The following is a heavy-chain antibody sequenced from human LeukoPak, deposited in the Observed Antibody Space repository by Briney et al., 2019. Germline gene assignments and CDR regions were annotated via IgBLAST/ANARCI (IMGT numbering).Heavy chain of an antibody. CDR3: ARGAAGIVGATPYWFDP. CDR2: IYYSGST. Sequence: PSETLSLTCTVFGDSIRSTTYYWAWIRQPPGKGLEWIGTIYYSGSTYYNPSLKNRVTISVDPSSNQFSLKLSSVTAADTAVYYCARGAAGIVGATPYWFDPWGQGTLVTVSS. D-gene: IGHD1-26*01. J-gene: IGHJ5*02. CDR1: GDSIRSTTYY. V-gene: IGHV4-39*01.